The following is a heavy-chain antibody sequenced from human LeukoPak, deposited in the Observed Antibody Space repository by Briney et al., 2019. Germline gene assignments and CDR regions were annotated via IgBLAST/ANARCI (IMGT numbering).Heavy chain of an antibody. CDR2: FYTSGST. D-gene: IGHD3-3*01. V-gene: IGHV4-4*09. Sequence: SETLSLTCTVSGGSISSYCWSWVRQPPGKGLEWIGYFYTSGSTNYNPSLKSRVTISVDTSKNQFSLKLSSVTAADTAVYYCARIRFLEWSHYYYYYMDVWGKGTTVTVSS. CDR1: GGSISSYC. J-gene: IGHJ6*03. CDR3: ARIRFLEWSHYYYYYMDV.